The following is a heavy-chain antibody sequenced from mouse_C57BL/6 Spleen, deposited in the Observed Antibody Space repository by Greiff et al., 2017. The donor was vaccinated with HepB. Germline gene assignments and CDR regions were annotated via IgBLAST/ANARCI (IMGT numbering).Heavy chain of an antibody. Sequence: QVQLQQPGAELVKPGASVKLSCKASGYTFTSYWMHWVKQRPGQGLEWIGMIHPNSGSTNYNEKFKSKATLTVDKSSSTAYMQLSSLTSEDSAVYYCARPYDYDFPVDYWGQGTTLTVSS. CDR1: GYTFTSYW. CDR2: IHPNSGST. D-gene: IGHD2-4*01. V-gene: IGHV1-64*01. J-gene: IGHJ2*01. CDR3: ARPYDYDFPVDY.